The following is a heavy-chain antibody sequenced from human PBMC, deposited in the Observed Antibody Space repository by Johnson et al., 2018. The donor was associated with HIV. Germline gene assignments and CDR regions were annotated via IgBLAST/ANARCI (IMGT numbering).Heavy chain of an antibody. CDR2: IGTAGDT. CDR1: GFTFSSYD. V-gene: IGHV3-13*01. Sequence: VQLVESGGGLVQPGGSLRLSCAASGFTFSSYDMHWVRQATGKGLEWVSAIGTAGDTYYPGSVKGRFTISRENAKNSLYLQMNSLRAGDTAVYYCARAYGIAAAGTSGAFDIWGQGTMVTVSS. CDR3: ARAYGIAAAGTSGAFDI. J-gene: IGHJ3*02. D-gene: IGHD6-13*01.